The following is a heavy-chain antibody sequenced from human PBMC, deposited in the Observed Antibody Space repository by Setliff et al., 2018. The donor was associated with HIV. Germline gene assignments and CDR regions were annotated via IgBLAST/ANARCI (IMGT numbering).Heavy chain of an antibody. CDR1: GGSISSGSYY. CDR2: IYTSGST. CDR3: ARSVFGRWLQLGGNWFDP. Sequence: SETLSLTCTVSGGSISSGSYYWSWIRQPAGKGLEWIGRIYTSGSTNYNPSLKSRVTISVDTSKNQFSLKLSSVTAADTAVYYCARSVFGRWLQLGGNWFDPWGQGTLVTVSS. V-gene: IGHV4-61*02. J-gene: IGHJ5*02. D-gene: IGHD1-1*01.